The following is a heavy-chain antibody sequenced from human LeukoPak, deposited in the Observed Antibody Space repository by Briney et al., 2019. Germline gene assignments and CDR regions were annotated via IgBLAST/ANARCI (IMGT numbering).Heavy chain of an antibody. Sequence: SQTLSLTCAVSGGSISSGGYSWSWIRQPPGKGLEWIGYIYYSGSTYYNPSLKSRVPISVDTSKNQFSLKLSSVTAADTAVYYCARSIVGAPADYWGQGTLVTVSS. CDR3: ARSIVGAPADY. D-gene: IGHD1-26*01. CDR2: IYYSGST. J-gene: IGHJ4*02. CDR1: GGSISSGGYS. V-gene: IGHV4-31*11.